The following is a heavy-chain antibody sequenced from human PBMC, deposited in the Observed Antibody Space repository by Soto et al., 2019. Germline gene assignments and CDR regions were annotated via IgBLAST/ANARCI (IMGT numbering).Heavy chain of an antibody. CDR1: GGSISSGDYY. J-gene: IGHJ5*02. CDR3: AREISWSGYRWFDP. Sequence: QVQLQESGPGLVKPSQTLSLTCTVSGGSISSGDYYWSWIRQPPGKGLEWIGYIYYSGSTYYNPSLKSRVTXXVXTXXNQFSLKLSSVTAADTAVYYCAREISWSGYRWFDPWGQGTLVTVSS. V-gene: IGHV4-30-4*01. D-gene: IGHD3-3*01. CDR2: IYYSGST.